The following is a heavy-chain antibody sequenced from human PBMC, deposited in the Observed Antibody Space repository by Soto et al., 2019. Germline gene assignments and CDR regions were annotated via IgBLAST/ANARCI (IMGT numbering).Heavy chain of an antibody. CDR1: GFTFSNYW. CDR2: TSHDERTT. D-gene: IGHD2-8*01. J-gene: IGHJ4*02. CDR3: ARGGASHAHPPDH. Sequence: PGGSLRLSCAASGFTFSNYWMHWIRQAPGKGLVWVSRTSHDERTTTYADSVKGRFTISRDNAKNTVFLEMKSLRAEDTAVYYCARGGASHAHPPDHWGQGTLVTVSS. V-gene: IGHV3-74*03.